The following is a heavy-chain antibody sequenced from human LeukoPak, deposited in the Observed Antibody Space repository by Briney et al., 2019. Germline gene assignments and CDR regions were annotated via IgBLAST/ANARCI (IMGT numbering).Heavy chain of an antibody. CDR3: ARGRYCSSTSCYLRGMSGKKYYMDV. CDR1: GGSFSGYY. V-gene: IGHV4-34*01. CDR2: INHSGST. Sequence: SETLSLTCAVYGGSFSGYYWSWIRQPPGKGLEWIGEINHSGSTNYNPSLKSRVTISVDTSKNQFSLKLSSVTAADTAVYYCARGRYCSSTSCYLRGMSGKKYYMDVWGKGTTVTVSS. D-gene: IGHD2-2*01. J-gene: IGHJ6*03.